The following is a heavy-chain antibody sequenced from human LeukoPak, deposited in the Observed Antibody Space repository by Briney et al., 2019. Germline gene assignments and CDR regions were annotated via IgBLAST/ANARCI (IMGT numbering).Heavy chain of an antibody. D-gene: IGHD3-10*01. J-gene: IGHJ5*02. Sequence: PSQTLSLTCTVSGGSISSGDYYWSWHRQPPGKGREGIGYIYYNGSTYYNPSLKSRVTISVDTSKNQFSLKLSSVTAADTAVYYCARTSLGGAWFDPWGRGTLVTVSS. CDR1: GGSISSGDYY. CDR3: ARTSLGGAWFDP. CDR2: IYYNGST. V-gene: IGHV4-30-4*08.